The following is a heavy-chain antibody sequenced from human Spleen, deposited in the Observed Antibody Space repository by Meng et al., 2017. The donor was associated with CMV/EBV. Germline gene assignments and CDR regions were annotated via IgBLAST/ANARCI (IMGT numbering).Heavy chain of an antibody. J-gene: IGHJ6*02. V-gene: IGHV3-30*04. Sequence: LSLTCAASGFTFSSYAMHWVRQAPGKGLEWVAVISYDGSNKYYADSVKGRFTISRDNSKNTLYLQMNSLRAEDTAVYYCAKDRSISHYHYYGMDVWGQGTTVTVSS. CDR2: ISYDGSNK. D-gene: IGHD3-3*02. CDR3: AKDRSISHYHYYGMDV. CDR1: GFTFSSYA.